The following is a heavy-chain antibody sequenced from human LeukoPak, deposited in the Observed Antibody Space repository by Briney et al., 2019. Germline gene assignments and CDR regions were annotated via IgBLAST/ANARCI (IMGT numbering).Heavy chain of an antibody. V-gene: IGHV4-59*01. CDR3: ARDNTNGDGFDY. Sequence: SETLSLTCTISGGSISSYYWSWIRQPPGKGLEWIGYIYYSGSTNYNPSLKSRVTISVDTSKNQFSLKLSSVTAADTAVYYCARDNTNGDGFDYWGRGTLVTVSS. J-gene: IGHJ4*02. CDR2: IYYSGST. D-gene: IGHD1-1*01. CDR1: GGSISSYY.